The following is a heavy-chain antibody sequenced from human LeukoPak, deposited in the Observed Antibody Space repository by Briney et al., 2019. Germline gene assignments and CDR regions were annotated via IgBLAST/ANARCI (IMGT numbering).Heavy chain of an antibody. V-gene: IGHV4-39*07. CDR2: IYYSGST. CDR1: GGSISSSSYY. J-gene: IGHJ4*02. CDR3: ARGPPYNYFDD. Sequence: SETLSLTCTVSGGSISSSSYYWGWIRQPPGKGLEWIGNIYYSGSTYYNPSLKSRVTISVDTSKNQFSLKLSSVTAADTAVYYCARGPPYNYFDDWGQGTLVTVSS. D-gene: IGHD3-16*01.